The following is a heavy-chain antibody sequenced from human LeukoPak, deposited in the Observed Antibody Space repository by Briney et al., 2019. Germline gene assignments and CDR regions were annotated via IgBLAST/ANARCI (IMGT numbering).Heavy chain of an antibody. CDR2: IYSGGST. CDR3: ARENSSTHYCSGGSCYYYYYGMDV. J-gene: IGHJ6*02. V-gene: IGHV3-66*01. D-gene: IGHD2-15*01. Sequence: GGSLRLSCAASGFTVSSNYMSWVRQAPGKGLEWVSVIYSGGSTYYADSVKGRFTISRDNSKNTLYFQMNSLRAEDTAVYYCARENSSTHYCSGGSCYYYYYGMDVWGQGTTVTVSS. CDR1: GFTVSSNY.